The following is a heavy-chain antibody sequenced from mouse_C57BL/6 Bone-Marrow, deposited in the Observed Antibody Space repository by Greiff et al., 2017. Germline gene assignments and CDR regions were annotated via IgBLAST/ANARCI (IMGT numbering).Heavy chain of an antibody. D-gene: IGHD1-1*01. V-gene: IGHV1-81*01. CDR1: GYTFTSYG. J-gene: IGHJ3*01. Sequence: VQLQQSGAELARPGASVKLSCKASGYTFTSYGISWVKQRTGQGLEWIGEIYPRSGNTYYNEKFKGKATLTADKSSSTAYMELRSLTSEDSAVDFCAREGYYYGSFADWGKGTLVTVSA. CDR3: AREGYYYGSFAD. CDR2: IYPRSGNT.